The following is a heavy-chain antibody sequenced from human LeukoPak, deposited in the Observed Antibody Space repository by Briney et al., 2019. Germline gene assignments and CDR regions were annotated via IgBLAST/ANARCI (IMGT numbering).Heavy chain of an antibody. CDR1: GGSITNTNY. CDR2: VNLQGST. Sequence: SETLSLTCGVSGGSITNTNYWTWVRQPPGKGLEWIGEVNLQGSTNYNPSLMGRVAISVDTSENHISLQLTSVTAADTAVYYCAREGGPYRPLDYSGQGTLVTVSP. CDR3: AREGGPYRPLDY. V-gene: IGHV4-4*02. J-gene: IGHJ4*02.